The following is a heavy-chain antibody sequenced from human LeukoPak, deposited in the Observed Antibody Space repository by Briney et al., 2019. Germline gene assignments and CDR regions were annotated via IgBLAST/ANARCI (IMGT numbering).Heavy chain of an antibody. Sequence: SETLSLTCTVFGGSVRSYYWNWIRQPPGKGLEWIGYIYYSGSTNYNPSLKSRVTISVDTSKNQLSLKLSSVTAADTAVYYCARVLTXXFDYWGQGXLVTXSS. CDR3: ARVLTXXFDY. V-gene: IGHV4-59*02. CDR2: IYYSGST. J-gene: IGHJ4*02. CDR1: GGSVRSYY. D-gene: IGHD4/OR15-4a*01.